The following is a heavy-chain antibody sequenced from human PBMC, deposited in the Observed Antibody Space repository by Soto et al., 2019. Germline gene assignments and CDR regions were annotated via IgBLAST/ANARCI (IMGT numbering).Heavy chain of an antibody. Sequence: ASVKLSCTASGYTFTSYDINWVRQATGQGLEWMGSMNPNSGNTGYAQKFQGRVTMTRNTSISTAYMELSSLRSEDTAVYYCARASGGLRLGGYWFDPWGQGTLVTVSS. CDR2: MNPNSGNT. CDR3: ARASGGLRLGGYWFDP. J-gene: IGHJ5*02. D-gene: IGHD3-16*01. CDR1: GYTFTSYD. V-gene: IGHV1-8*01.